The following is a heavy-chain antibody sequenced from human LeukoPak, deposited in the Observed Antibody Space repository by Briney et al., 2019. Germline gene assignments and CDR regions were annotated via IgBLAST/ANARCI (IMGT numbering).Heavy chain of an antibody. D-gene: IGHD3-16*02. CDR2: ISAYNGNT. V-gene: IGHV1-18*01. J-gene: IGHJ6*02. Sequence: ASVKVSCKASGYTFTSYGISWVRQAPGQGLERMGWISAYNGNTNYAQKLQGRVTMTTDTSTSTAYMELRSLRSDDTAVYYCARGPGLYGDYVMDVWGQGTTVTVSS. CDR1: GYTFTSYG. CDR3: ARGPGLYGDYVMDV.